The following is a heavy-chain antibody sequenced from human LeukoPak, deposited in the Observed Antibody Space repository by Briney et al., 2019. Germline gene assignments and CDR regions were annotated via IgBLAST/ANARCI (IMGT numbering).Heavy chain of an antibody. CDR2: ISSSGGTT. CDR1: GFTFSHYE. D-gene: IGHD6-13*01. Sequence: PGGSLRLSCAVSGFTFSHYEMNWVRQAPGKGLEWLAYISSSGGTTYYEDSVRGVFNISRDNAKNSLYLQMNSLRAEDTAVYYCAKIASSSSQPYWGQGTLVSVSS. CDR3: AKIASSSSQPY. J-gene: IGHJ4*02. V-gene: IGHV3-48*03.